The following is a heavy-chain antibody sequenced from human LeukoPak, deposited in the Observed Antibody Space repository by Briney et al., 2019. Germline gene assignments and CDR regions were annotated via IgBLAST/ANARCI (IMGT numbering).Heavy chain of an antibody. CDR3: AKDSSSSSYYYYMDV. J-gene: IGHJ6*03. V-gene: IGHV3-30*18. D-gene: IGHD6-6*01. Sequence: GRSLRLSCAVSGFTFSNYGMHWVRQAPGKGLEWVAVISYDGSNKYYADSVKGRFTISRDNSKNTLYLQMNSLRAEDTAVYYCAKDSSSSSYYYYMDVWGKGTTVTVSS. CDR1: GFTFSNYG. CDR2: ISYDGSNK.